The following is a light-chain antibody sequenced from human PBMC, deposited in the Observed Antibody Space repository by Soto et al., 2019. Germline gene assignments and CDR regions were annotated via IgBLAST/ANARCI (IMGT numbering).Light chain of an antibody. CDR1: QSISSN. J-gene: IGKJ5*01. CDR3: QHYNNWSS. CDR2: GAS. Sequence: VEITRPPASLSVSPGERATLSCRASQSISSNLAWYQQKPGQAPRLLISGASTRATGIPARFSGSGSGTEFTLTISSLQSEDFAVYYCQHYNNWSSFGQGTRLEI. V-gene: IGKV3-15*01.